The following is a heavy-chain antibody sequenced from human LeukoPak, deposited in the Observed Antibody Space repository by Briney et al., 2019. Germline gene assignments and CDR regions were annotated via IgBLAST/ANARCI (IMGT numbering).Heavy chain of an antibody. D-gene: IGHD6-19*01. CDR3: ARDGYYSSGVYYFDY. CDR1: GGSISSSNW. Sequence: KPSETLSLTCAVSGGSISSSNWWSWVRQPPGKGLEWIGQIYHSGSTSYNPSLKSRVTISVDKSKNQFSLKLSSVTAADTAVYYCARDGYYSSGVYYFDYWGQGTLVTVSS. V-gene: IGHV4-4*02. J-gene: IGHJ4*02. CDR2: IYHSGST.